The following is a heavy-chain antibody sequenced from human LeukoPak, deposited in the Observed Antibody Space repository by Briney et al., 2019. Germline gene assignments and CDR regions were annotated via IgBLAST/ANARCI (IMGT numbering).Heavy chain of an antibody. D-gene: IGHD5/OR15-5a*01. V-gene: IGHV1-2*02. Sequence: ASVKVSCKASGYTFTGYYMHWVRQAPGQGLEWMGWINPNSGGTNYAQKFQGRVTMTRDTSISTAYMELSRLRSDDTAVYYCARSPRVDTNSGSTDLDYWGQGTLVTVSS. J-gene: IGHJ4*02. CDR3: ARSPRVDTNSGSTDLDY. CDR2: INPNSGGT. CDR1: GYTFTGYY.